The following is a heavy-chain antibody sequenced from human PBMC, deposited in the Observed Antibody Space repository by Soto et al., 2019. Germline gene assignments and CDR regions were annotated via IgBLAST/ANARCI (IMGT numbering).Heavy chain of an antibody. CDR3: ARGPSHGAFDY. Sequence: ASVKVSCKASGYTFTTYFLHWFRQAPRQGPEWMGWINTSSGDTKYAQNFQGRVTMTRDTSIDTVYMELSRLKSDDTSVYYCARGPSHGAFDYWGQGTLVTVSS. D-gene: IGHD5-18*01. V-gene: IGHV1-2*02. CDR2: INTSSGDT. CDR1: GYTFTTYF. J-gene: IGHJ4*02.